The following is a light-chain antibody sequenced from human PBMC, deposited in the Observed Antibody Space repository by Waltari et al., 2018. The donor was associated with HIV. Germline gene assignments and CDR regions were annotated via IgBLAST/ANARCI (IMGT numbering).Light chain of an antibody. Sequence: QSVLTQPPSVSGAPGQTVTISCTGSSSNIGAAYDVHWYQQVPGTAPKLPIYAKTTRPSGVPDRFSGSKSGTSASLAISGLQTEDEADYYCQSYVSSVNVVFGGGTRVTVL. CDR1: SSNIGAAYD. CDR2: AKT. CDR3: QSYVSSVNVV. V-gene: IGLV1-40*01. J-gene: IGLJ3*02.